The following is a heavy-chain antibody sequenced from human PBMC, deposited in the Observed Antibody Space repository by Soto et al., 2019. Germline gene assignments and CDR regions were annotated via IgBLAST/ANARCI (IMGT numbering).Heavy chain of an antibody. V-gene: IGHV4-34*12. Sequence: SETLSLTCAVYGGSFSGYYWSWVRQSPGKGLEWIGEIFHSGSTNYNPSLKTRLTISVDKSKNQFSLKLSSVTAADTAVYYCARVYSGSYSDSWGRGTLVTVSS. J-gene: IGHJ4*02. CDR1: GGSFSGYY. CDR3: ARVYSGSYSDS. CDR2: IFHSGST. D-gene: IGHD1-26*01.